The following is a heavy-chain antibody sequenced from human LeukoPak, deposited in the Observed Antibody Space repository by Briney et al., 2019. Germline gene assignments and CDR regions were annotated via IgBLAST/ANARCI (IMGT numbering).Heavy chain of an antibody. J-gene: IGHJ4*02. D-gene: IGHD3-10*01. Sequence: PSETLSLTCAVYGGSFSGYYWSWIRQPPGKGLEWIGEINHSGSTNYNPSLKSRVTISVDTSKNQFSLKLSSVTAADTAVYYCASGDLYGSGSYYDWGQGTLVTVSS. CDR2: INHSGST. CDR1: GGSFSGYY. V-gene: IGHV4-34*01. CDR3: ASGDLYGSGSYYD.